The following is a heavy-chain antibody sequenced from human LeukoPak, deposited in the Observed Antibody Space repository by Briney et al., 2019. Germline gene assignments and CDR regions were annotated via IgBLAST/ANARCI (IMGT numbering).Heavy chain of an antibody. CDR3: AKDLTYGGNSGGLFDH. V-gene: IGHV3-23*01. J-gene: IGHJ4*02. CDR1: GFSFSTYA. Sequence: PGGSLRLSCAASGFSFSTYAMSWVRQVPGKGLEWVAGISGSGSSAYYADSAKGRFTISRDNSKNTLNLQMNSLRAEDTAVYYCAKDLTYGGNSGGLFDHWGQGTLVPVAS. D-gene: IGHD4-23*01. CDR2: ISGSGSSA.